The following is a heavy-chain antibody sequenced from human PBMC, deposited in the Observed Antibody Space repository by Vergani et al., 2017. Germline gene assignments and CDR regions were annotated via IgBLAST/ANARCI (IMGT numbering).Heavy chain of an antibody. V-gene: IGHV1-18*04. CDR1: GYSFTSYW. Sequence: VQLVQSGAEVKKPGESLKISCKGSGYSFTSYWIGWVRQAPGQGLEWMGWISAYNGNTNYAQKLQGRVTMTTDTSTSTAYMELRSLRSDDTAVYYCARDDVLRFLGDAFDIWGQGTMVTVSS. D-gene: IGHD3-3*01. CDR2: ISAYNGNT. J-gene: IGHJ3*02. CDR3: ARDDVLRFLGDAFDI.